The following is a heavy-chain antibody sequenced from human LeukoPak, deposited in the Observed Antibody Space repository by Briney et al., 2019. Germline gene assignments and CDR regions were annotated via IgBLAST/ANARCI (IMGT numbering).Heavy chain of an antibody. CDR1: GGSISTNNW. V-gene: IGHV4-4*02. J-gene: IGHJ6*03. CDR3: ARGGHSYYYMDV. Sequence: PSGTLSLTCAVSGGSISTNNWRSWVRQPPGKGLEWIGYIYYSGSTNYNPSLKSRVTISVDTSKNQFSLKLSSVTAADTAVYYCARGGHSYYYMDVWGKGTTVTVSS. CDR2: IYYSGST.